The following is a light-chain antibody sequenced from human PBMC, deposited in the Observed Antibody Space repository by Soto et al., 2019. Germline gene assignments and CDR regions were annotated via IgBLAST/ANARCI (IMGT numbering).Light chain of an antibody. J-gene: IGKJ2*01. CDR1: QSVSSN. CDR3: QQYNKWPPYT. V-gene: IGKV3-15*01. Sequence: EIVMTQSPANLSVSPGERATLSCRASQSVSSNLAWYQQKPGQGPRLLIYGASTRATSIPAKFSGSGSGTDLTLTITSLQSEDFEVYYCQQYNKWPPYTFGQGTKLEIK. CDR2: GAS.